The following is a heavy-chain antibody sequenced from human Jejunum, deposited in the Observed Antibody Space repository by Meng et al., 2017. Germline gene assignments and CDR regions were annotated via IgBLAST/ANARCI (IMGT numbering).Heavy chain of an antibody. CDR3: AHSSSSSSFGFDY. D-gene: IGHD6-6*01. CDR1: GGPVSTASYY. V-gene: IGHV4-61*01. J-gene: IGHJ4*02. CDR2: IYYSGGT. Sequence: QGRGTGSGPGLVRPSATSSPTCTVSGGPVSTASYYWNWIRPPPGKVLEWIGYIYYSGGTPYSPSLNSRVTISIDTAKNQVSLKVSSVTAADTAVYYCAHSSSSSSFGFDYWGQGTLVTVSS.